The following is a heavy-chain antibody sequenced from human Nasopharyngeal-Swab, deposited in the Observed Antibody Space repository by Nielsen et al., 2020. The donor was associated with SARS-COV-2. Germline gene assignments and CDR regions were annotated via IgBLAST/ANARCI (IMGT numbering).Heavy chain of an antibody. CDR3: ARGFGSGRH. D-gene: IGHD3-10*01. V-gene: IGHV3-21*01. CDR2: ISHTGSDI. J-gene: IGHJ4*02. Sequence: GESLKISCVGSGFIFSTYNLNWVRQTPGKGLKWVSSISHTGSDIYYADSVKGRFTISRDNAKNSVYLQMNSLRAEDTAVYYCARGFGSGRHWGQGTLVTVSS. CDR1: GFIFSTYN.